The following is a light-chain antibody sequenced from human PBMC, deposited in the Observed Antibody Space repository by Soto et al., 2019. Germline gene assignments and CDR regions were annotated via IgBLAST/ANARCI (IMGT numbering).Light chain of an antibody. CDR3: EAWDDSLSGLYV. CDR1: SSNIGSNY. V-gene: IGLV1-47*01. CDR2: RNN. Sequence: QSALTQPPSASGTPGQRVTISCSGSSSNIGSNYVYWYQQLPGTAPKLLIYRNNQRPSGVPDRFSGSKSGTSASLAISGLRSEDEADYYCEAWDDSLSGLYVFGTGTKLTVL. J-gene: IGLJ1*01.